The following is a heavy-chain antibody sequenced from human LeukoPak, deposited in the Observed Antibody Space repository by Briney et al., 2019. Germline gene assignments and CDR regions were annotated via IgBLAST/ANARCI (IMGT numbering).Heavy chain of an antibody. V-gene: IGHV3-48*02. CDR3: ATDQRYAFDY. D-gene: IGHD3-9*01. CDR1: GFSFTDYP. J-gene: IGHJ4*02. CDR2: IRTTAEGAKYA. Sequence: GGSLRLSCATSGFSFTDYPMNWVRQPPGKGLEWISNIRTTAEGAKYAYYADSVKGRVTISRDDGKNTLYLHMNSLRDDDTAVYYCATDQRYAFDYWGQGILVTVSS.